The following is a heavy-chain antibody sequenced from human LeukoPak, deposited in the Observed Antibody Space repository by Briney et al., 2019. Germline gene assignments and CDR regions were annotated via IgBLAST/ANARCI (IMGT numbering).Heavy chain of an antibody. D-gene: IGHD2-15*01. J-gene: IGHJ4*02. CDR3: ARRINYFDY. V-gene: IGHV4-59*08. Sequence: PSEALSLTCTVSGDSITSYYWGWIRQPPGKGLEWIGYIYYSGSTNYNPSLKSRVTTSVDTSKNQFSLKLSSVTAADTAVYYCARRINYFDYWGQGILVTVSS. CDR2: IYYSGST. CDR1: GDSITSYY.